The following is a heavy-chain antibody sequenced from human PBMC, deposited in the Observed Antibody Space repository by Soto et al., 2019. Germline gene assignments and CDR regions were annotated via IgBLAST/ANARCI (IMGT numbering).Heavy chain of an antibody. Sequence: SETLSLTCAVSGGSISSETWWSWVRQPPGKGLEWIGEIFRTGSTNYNPSLKSRVTISLDKSKNQFSLKLSSVTAADTAVYYCARVAPALDYWGQGTLVTVSS. CDR3: ARVAPALDY. CDR2: IFRTGST. J-gene: IGHJ4*02. CDR1: GGSISSETW. V-gene: IGHV4-4*02.